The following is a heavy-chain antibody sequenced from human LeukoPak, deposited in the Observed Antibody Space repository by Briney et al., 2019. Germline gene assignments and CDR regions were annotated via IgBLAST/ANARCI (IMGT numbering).Heavy chain of an antibody. V-gene: IGHV3-9*01. CDR2: ISWNSGSI. J-gene: IGHJ4*02. CDR3: AIDTHHCSGGSCYPGPFDY. D-gene: IGHD2-15*01. CDR1: GFTFDDYA. Sequence: GGSLRLSCAASGFTFDDYAMHWVRQAPGKGLEWVSGISWNSGSIGYADSVKGRFTISRDNAKNSLYLQMNSLRAEDTALYYCAIDTHHCSGGSCYPGPFDYWGQGTLVTVSS.